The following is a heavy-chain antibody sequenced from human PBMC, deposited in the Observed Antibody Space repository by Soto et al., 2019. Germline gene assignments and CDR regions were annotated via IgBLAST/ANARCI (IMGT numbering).Heavy chain of an antibody. J-gene: IGHJ4*02. CDR2: IYHSGST. CDR3: ARHNYGSGSTYFDY. Sequence: PSETLSLTCAVSGGSISSGGYSWSWIRQPPGKGLEWIGYIYHSGSTYYNQYLKSRVTISVDRSKNQFTLKLNSVTASDTAVFYCARHNYGSGSTYFDYWGQGTLVTVSS. D-gene: IGHD3-10*01. CDR1: GGSISSGGYS. V-gene: IGHV4-30-2*01.